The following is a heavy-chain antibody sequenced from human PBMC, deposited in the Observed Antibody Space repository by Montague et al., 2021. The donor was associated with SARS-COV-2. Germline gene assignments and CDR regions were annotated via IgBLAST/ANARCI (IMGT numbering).Heavy chain of an antibody. Sequence: SETLSLTCGVSDGPLSGYFWCWIRQTPGKGLEWIGEISHCGATTNNLTLTSRATASVDTSRNQFSLKLNSVTAADTGVYYCARAPTFYDVLTVHDRELDVWGRGTMVIVSS. CDR1: DGPLSGYF. V-gene: IGHV4-34*04. CDR3: ARAPTFYDVLTVHDRELDV. D-gene: IGHD3-9*01. J-gene: IGHJ3*01. CDR2: ISHCGAT.